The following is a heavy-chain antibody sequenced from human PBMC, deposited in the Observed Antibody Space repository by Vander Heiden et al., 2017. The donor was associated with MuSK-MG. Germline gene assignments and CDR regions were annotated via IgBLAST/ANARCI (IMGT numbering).Heavy chain of an antibody. CDR3: AEGDGGWNQDFVDS. Sequence: EVRLVESGGALVQPGRSLRLSCAASGFTFDDYAMHWVRQVPGKGPEWVAGMSWNSVSIDYADSVKGRFIISRDNAKSSLFLQMNSLRVEDTAYYYCAEGDGGWNQDFVDSWCQGSLGTVS. D-gene: IGHD3-16*01. CDR2: MSWNSVSI. J-gene: IGHJ4*02. CDR1: GFTFDDYA. V-gene: IGHV3-9*01.